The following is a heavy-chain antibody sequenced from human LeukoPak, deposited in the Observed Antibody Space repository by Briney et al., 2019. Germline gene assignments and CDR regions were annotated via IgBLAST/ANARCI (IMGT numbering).Heavy chain of an antibody. D-gene: IGHD2-8*02. J-gene: IGHJ4*02. CDR1: GGSFSSYY. V-gene: IGHV4-59*08. Sequence: SETLSLTCTVSGGSFSSYYWSWIRQPPGKGLEWIGYVSYSGSTNYNPSLKSRVAISLDTSKNQFSLKLSSVTAADTAVYYCAGHHPRNTVDFWGQGTLVTVSS. CDR3: AGHHPRNTVDF. CDR2: VSYSGST.